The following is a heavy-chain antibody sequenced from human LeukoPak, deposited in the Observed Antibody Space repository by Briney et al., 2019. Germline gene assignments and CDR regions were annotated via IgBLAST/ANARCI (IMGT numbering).Heavy chain of an antibody. CDR2: INPNSGGT. Sequence: GASVKVSCKASGYTFTGYYMHWVRQAPGQGLEWMGWINPNSGGTNYAQKFQGRVTMTRDTSISTAYMELSRLRSDDTAVYYRARVEIGTMVRGVRSFDYWGQGTLVTVSS. D-gene: IGHD3-10*01. CDR3: ARVEIGTMVRGVRSFDY. V-gene: IGHV1-2*02. J-gene: IGHJ4*02. CDR1: GYTFTGYY.